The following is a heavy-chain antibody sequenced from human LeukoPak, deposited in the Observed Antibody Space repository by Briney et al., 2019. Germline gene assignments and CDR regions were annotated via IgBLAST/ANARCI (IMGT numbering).Heavy chain of an antibody. CDR2: ISGSGGST. Sequence: GGSLRLSCAASGFTFSSYGMSWVRQAPGKGLEWVSAISGSGGSTYYADSVKGRFTISRDNSKNTLYLQMDSLRAEHTAVYYCAKDPRIVRGYSYGEVYWGQGTLVTVSS. V-gene: IGHV3-23*01. D-gene: IGHD5-18*01. J-gene: IGHJ4*02. CDR1: GFTFSSYG. CDR3: AKDPRIVRGYSYGEVY.